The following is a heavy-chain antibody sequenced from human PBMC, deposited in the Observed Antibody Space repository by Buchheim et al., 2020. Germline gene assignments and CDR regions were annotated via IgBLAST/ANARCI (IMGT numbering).Heavy chain of an antibody. J-gene: IGHJ5*02. D-gene: IGHD3-16*02. Sequence: QVQLQESGPGLVKPSQTLSLTCTVSGGSISSGGYYWSWIRQHPGKGLEWIGYIYYSGSTYYNPSLKSRVTISVDPSKNQFSLELSSVTAADTAVYYCARSRIMITFGGVIVIDWFDPWGQGTL. V-gene: IGHV4-31*03. CDR1: GGSISSGGYY. CDR2: IYYSGST. CDR3: ARSRIMITFGGVIVIDWFDP.